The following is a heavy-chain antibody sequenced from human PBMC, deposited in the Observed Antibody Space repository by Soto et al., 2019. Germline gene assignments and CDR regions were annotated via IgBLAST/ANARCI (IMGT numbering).Heavy chain of an antibody. V-gene: IGHV3-30-3*01. CDR1: GFTLSNYA. Sequence: QVQLVESGGGVVQPGRSLRLSCAASGFTLSNYAMHWVRQAPGKGLEWVAIISFDGSNKFYADSVKGRFTISRDNSKNTLDLQMNSLRAEDTAVYYCARDPLWGTAMVLWYFDLWGRGTLVTVSS. CDR3: ARDPLWGTAMVLWYFDL. CDR2: ISFDGSNK. D-gene: IGHD5-18*01. J-gene: IGHJ2*01.